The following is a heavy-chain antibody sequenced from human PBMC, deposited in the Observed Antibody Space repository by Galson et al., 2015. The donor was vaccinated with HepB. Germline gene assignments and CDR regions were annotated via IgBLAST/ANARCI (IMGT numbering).Heavy chain of an antibody. CDR3: AKDHAKLVAAQYYFDY. D-gene: IGHD2-15*01. Sequence: SLRLSCAASGFTFSSYGMHWVRQAPGKGLEWVAFIRYDGSNKYYADSVKGRFTISRDNSKNTLYMQMNSLRAEDTAVYYCAKDHAKLVAAQYYFDYWGQGTLVTVSS. J-gene: IGHJ4*02. CDR1: GFTFSSYG. V-gene: IGHV3-30*02. CDR2: IRYDGSNK.